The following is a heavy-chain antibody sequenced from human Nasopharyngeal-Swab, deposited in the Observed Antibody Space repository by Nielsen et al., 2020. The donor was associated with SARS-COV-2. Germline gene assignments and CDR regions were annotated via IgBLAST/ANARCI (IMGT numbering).Heavy chain of an antibody. CDR1: GYTFTSYD. Sequence: ASVKVSCKASGYTFTSYDINWVRQATGQGLEWMGWMNPNSGNTGYAQKFQGRVTMTRNTSISTAYMELSSLRSEDTAVYYSARGPRGPTESGLNYWGQGTLVTVSS. V-gene: IGHV1-8*01. CDR2: MNPNSGNT. D-gene: IGHD1-26*01. J-gene: IGHJ4*02. CDR3: ARGPRGPTESGLNY.